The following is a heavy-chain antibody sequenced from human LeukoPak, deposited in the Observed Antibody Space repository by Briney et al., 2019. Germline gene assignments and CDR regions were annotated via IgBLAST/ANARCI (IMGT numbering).Heavy chain of an antibody. D-gene: IGHD3-22*01. CDR1: GGSTSSYY. J-gene: IGHJ3*02. CDR3: ARDGSGYYSDAFDI. V-gene: IGHV4-4*07. CDR2: IYTSGST. Sequence: SETLSLTCTVSGGSTSSYYWSWIRQPAGKGLEWIGRIYTSGSTNYNPSLKSRVTISVDTSKNQFSLKLSSVTAADTAVYYCARDGSGYYSDAFDIWGQGTMVTVSS.